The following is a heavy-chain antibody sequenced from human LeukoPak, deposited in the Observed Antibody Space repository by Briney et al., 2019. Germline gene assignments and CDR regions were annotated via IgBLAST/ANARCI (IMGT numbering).Heavy chain of an antibody. J-gene: IGHJ5*02. CDR3: ARDDYGDYTSNWFDP. CDR2: INPNSGGT. Sequence: ASVKVSCKASGYTFTGYYMHWVRQAPGQGLEWMGWINPNSGGTNYAQKFQGRVTMTRDTSISTAYMELSRLRSDDTAVYYCARDDYGDYTSNWFDPWGQGTLVTVSS. D-gene: IGHD4-17*01. V-gene: IGHV1-2*02. CDR1: GYTFTGYY.